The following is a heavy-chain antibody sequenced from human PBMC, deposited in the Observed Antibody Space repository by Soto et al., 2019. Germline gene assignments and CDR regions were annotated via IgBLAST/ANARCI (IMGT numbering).Heavy chain of an antibody. J-gene: IGHJ3*02. CDR2: IKSKTDGGTT. CDR1: GFTVSNAS. CDR3: TTRPPFDPDAFDI. V-gene: IGHV3-15*01. Sequence: GESLRPACAASGFTVSNASVSWVRQAPGKGLGWVGRIKSKTDGGTTDYAAPVKGRFTISRDDSKNTLYLQMNSLKTEDTAVYYCTTRPPFDPDAFDIWGQGTMVTVSS. D-gene: IGHD3-9*01.